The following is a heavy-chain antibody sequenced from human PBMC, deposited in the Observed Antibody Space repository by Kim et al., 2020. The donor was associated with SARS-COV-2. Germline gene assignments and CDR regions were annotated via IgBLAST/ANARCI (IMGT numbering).Heavy chain of an antibody. J-gene: IGHJ3*02. CDR1: GYTFTSYA. D-gene: IGHD3-10*01. V-gene: IGHV1-3*01. CDR2: INAGNGNT. Sequence: ASVKVSCKASGYTFTSYAMHWVRQAPGQRLEWMGWINAGNGNTKYSQKFQGRVTITRDTSASTAYMELSSLRSEDTAVYYCARGGGGFGELLGDAFDIWGQGTMVTVSS. CDR3: ARGGGGFGELLGDAFDI.